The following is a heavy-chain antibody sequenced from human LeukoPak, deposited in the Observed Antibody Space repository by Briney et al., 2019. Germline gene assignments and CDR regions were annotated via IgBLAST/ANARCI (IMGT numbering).Heavy chain of an antibody. CDR1: GYTFTGYY. D-gene: IGHD3-16*01. V-gene: IGHV1-2*07. CDR2: INPSSGGA. Sequence: ASVKVSCKASGYTFTGYYMHWVPQAPGQGLEWMGWINPSSGGANYAPRFRGRVTMTRDRSTSTVYMELTRLTSDDTAVYYCARTSFWESPVNWFDPWGQGTLVTVSS. J-gene: IGHJ5*02. CDR3: ARTSFWESPVNWFDP.